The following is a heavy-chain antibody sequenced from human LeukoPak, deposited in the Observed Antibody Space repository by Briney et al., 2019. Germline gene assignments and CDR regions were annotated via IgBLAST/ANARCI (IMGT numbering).Heavy chain of an antibody. V-gene: IGHV4-4*07. Sequence: SETLSLTCTVSGGSISSYYWSWIRQPAGKGLEWIGRIYTSGSTNYNPSLKSRVTMSVDTSKNQFSLKLSSVTAADTAVYYCARELIVLRYFDWLLYDYYYYYGMDVWGQGTTVTVSS. CDR1: GGSISSYY. J-gene: IGHJ6*02. CDR2: IYTSGST. D-gene: IGHD3-9*01. CDR3: ARELIVLRYFDWLLYDYYYYYGMDV.